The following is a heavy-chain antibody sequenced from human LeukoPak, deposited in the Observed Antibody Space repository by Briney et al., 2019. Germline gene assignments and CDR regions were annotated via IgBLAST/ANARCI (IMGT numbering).Heavy chain of an antibody. Sequence: SETLSLTCTVSGYSISSGYYWGWIRQPPGKGLEWIGSIYNSGSTYYNPSLKSRATISLDTPANQFPLKLSSVTAADTAVYYCARAYSSSWYWNWFDPWGQGTLVTVSS. CDR2: IYNSGST. CDR1: GYSISSGYY. CDR3: ARAYSSSWYWNWFDP. D-gene: IGHD6-13*01. J-gene: IGHJ5*02. V-gene: IGHV4-38-2*02.